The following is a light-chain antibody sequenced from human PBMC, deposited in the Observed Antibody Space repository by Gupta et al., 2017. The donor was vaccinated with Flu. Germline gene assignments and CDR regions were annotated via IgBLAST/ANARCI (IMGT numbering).Light chain of an antibody. CDR3: HQYNNWPPLT. CDR1: RSVSSN. J-gene: IGKJ4*01. Sequence: IVMTQSPATLAVSPGERVTPSCRASRSVSSNLAWYQQKPGQAPRPLIYGASTRAIGVTARFSGSGSGTEFTLAISSLQSEDFAIYYCHQYNNWPPLTFGGGTEVEIK. CDR2: GAS. V-gene: IGKV3-15*01.